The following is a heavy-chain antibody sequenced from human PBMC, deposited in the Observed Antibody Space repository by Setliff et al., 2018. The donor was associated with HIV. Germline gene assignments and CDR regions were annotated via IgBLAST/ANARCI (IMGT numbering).Heavy chain of an antibody. CDR3: ATKGWNAYKAFDY. J-gene: IGHJ4*02. D-gene: IGHD1-1*01. Sequence: SETLSLTCAVYGGSFSDYSCNWIRQTPERGLEWIAEITHSGSTNYNPSLRGRVTMTLGTSKNHFSLNLRSVAAADTAFYYCATKGWNAYKAFDYWGQGTLVTVLL. V-gene: IGHV4-34*01. CDR1: GGSFSDYS. CDR2: ITHSGST.